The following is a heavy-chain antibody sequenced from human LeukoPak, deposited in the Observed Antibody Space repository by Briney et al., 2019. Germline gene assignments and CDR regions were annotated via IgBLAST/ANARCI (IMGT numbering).Heavy chain of an antibody. CDR2: INHSGST. Sequence: SETLSLTCAVYGGSFSGYYWSWIRQPPGKGLEWIGEINHSGSTNYNPSLKSRVTISVDTSENQFSLKLSSVTAADTAVYYCARGLSRGRYFDLWGRGTLVTVSS. J-gene: IGHJ2*01. D-gene: IGHD3-10*01. V-gene: IGHV4-34*01. CDR1: GGSFSGYY. CDR3: ARGLSRGRYFDL.